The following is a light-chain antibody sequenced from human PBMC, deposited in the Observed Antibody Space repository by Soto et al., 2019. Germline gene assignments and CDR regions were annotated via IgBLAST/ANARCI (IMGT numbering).Light chain of an antibody. CDR3: TSYTSSSTYV. V-gene: IGLV2-14*01. CDR1: SSDIGGYNY. J-gene: IGLJ1*01. CDR2: GVT. Sequence: QAALTQPASVSESPGQAITISCAGTSSDIGGYNYVSWYQQHPDKAPKLMIYGVTNRPSGVSDRFSGSKSGNTASLTISGLQAEDEADYYCTSYTSSSTYVFGTGTKVTVL.